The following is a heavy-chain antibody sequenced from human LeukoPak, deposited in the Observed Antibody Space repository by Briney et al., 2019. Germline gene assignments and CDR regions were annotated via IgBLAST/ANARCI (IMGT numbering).Heavy chain of an antibody. Sequence: SGTLSLTCAVSGGSISSRNWWTWVRQPPGKGLEWIGEISHTGGTSYTPSLKSRVAISVDKSKNQSSLTLSSVTAADTAVYYCARLSNPVGALRNFYYSMDVWGKGTTVIVSS. D-gene: IGHD4-17*01. J-gene: IGHJ6*03. V-gene: IGHV4-4*02. CDR3: ARLSNPVGALRNFYYSMDV. CDR1: GGSISSRNW. CDR2: ISHTGGT.